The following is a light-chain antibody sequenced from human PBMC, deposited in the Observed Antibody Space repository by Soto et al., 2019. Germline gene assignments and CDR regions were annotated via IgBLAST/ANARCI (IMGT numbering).Light chain of an antibody. CDR2: EVS. V-gene: IGLV2-14*01. J-gene: IGLJ1*01. CDR3: SSYTSSNTLEV. CDR1: SRDVGGSNY. Sequence: QSVLIQPASVSGSPGQSITISCTGTSRDVGGSNYVSWYQHHPHRAPKLLIYEVSYRPSGVSSRFSGSKSGNTASLTISGLQDEDEADYYCSSYTSSNTLEVFGVGTKVTVL.